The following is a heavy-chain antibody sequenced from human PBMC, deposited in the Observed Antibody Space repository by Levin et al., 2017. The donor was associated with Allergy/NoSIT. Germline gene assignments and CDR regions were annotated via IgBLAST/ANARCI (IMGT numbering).Heavy chain of an antibody. CDR1: GGTFSSYT. J-gene: IGHJ6*02. Sequence: KISCKASGGTFSSYTISWVRQAPGQGLEWMGRIIPILGIANYAQKFQGRVTITADKSTSTAYMELSSLRSEDTAVYYCASTPTVDFWSGPENDYGMDVWGQGTTVTVSS. CDR3: ASTPTVDFWSGPENDYGMDV. V-gene: IGHV1-69*02. D-gene: IGHD3-3*01. CDR2: IIPILGIA.